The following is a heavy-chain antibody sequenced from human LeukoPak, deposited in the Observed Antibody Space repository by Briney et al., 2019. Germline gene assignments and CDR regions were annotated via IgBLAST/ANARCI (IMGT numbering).Heavy chain of an antibody. V-gene: IGHV3-30*03. D-gene: IGHD2-2*01. CDR2: IASDGSAQ. CDR3: AREASVTNWYFDL. J-gene: IGHJ2*01. Sequence: GGSLRLSCAASGFTFSSHGMQWVRQAPGKGLEWVTVIASDGSAQYYTDSVKGRFTTSRDNSKNMLYLQMDCLRTEDTAVYYCAREASVTNWYFDLWGRGALVSVSS. CDR1: GFTFSSHG.